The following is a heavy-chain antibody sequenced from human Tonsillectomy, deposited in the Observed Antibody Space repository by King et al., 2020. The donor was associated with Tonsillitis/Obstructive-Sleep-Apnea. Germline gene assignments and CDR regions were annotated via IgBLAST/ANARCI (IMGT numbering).Heavy chain of an antibody. V-gene: IGHV4-34*01. CDR2: INHSGST. CDR1: GGFFSGYY. Sequence: VQLQQWGAGLLKPSETLSLTCAVYGGFFSGYYWSWIRQPPGKGLEWIGEINHSGSTNYNPSLKSRVTISVDTSKNQFSLKLNSVTAADTAVYYCARYSYGIFDYWGQGTLVTVSS. D-gene: IGHD5-18*01. J-gene: IGHJ4*02. CDR3: ARYSYGIFDY.